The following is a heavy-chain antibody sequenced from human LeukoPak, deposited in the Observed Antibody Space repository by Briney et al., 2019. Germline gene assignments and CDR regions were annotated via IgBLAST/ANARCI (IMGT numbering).Heavy chain of an antibody. CDR1: GGSISSYY. J-gene: IGHJ5*02. D-gene: IGHD6-6*01. V-gene: IGHV4-4*07. CDR2: IYTSGST. Sequence: SETLSLTCTVSGGSISSYYWSWIRQPAGKGLEWIGRIYTSGSTNYNPSLKSRVTMSVDTSKNQFSLKLSSVTAADTAVYYCARDLRVAARHGSWFDPWGQGTLVTVSS. CDR3: ARDLRVAARHGSWFDP.